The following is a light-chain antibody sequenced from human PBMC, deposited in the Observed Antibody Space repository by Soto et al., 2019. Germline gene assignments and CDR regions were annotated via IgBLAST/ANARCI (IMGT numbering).Light chain of an antibody. CDR3: QQYNNWWT. J-gene: IGKJ1*01. V-gene: IGKV3-15*01. CDR2: GAS. CDR1: QNISNY. Sequence: EIVLTQSPGTLSLSPGKRATLSCRASQNISNYLIWYQQKPGQAPRLLIYGASTRATGIPARFSGSGSGTEFTLTISSLQSEDFAVYYCQQYNNWWTFGQGTKVDIK.